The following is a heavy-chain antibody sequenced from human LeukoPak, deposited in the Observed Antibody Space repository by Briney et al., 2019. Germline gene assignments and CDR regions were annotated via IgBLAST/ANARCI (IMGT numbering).Heavy chain of an antibody. CDR3: ARGSSVTGVFDY. J-gene: IGHJ4*02. V-gene: IGHV1-2*02. D-gene: IGHD2-21*02. CDR2: IDPNSGVT. CDR1: GCTFTGYY. Sequence: ASVKVSCKASGCTFTGYYLHWVRQAPGQGLEWMGWIDPNSGVTNYAQKFQGRVTMTRDTSFSSAYMELSRLRSDDTAVYSCARGSSVTGVFDYWGQGTLVTFSS.